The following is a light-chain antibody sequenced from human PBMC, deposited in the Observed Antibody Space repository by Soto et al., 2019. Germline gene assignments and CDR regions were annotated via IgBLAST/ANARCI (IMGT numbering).Light chain of an antibody. CDR1: QSISSW. Sequence: DIQMTQSPSTLSASVGDRVTITCRASQSISSWLAWYQQKPGKAPKLLIYDASSLESGVPSRFSGSGSGTEFTLTISSLEPEDFAVYYCQQRNQWPPVTFGGGTKVDIK. J-gene: IGKJ4*01. CDR2: DAS. CDR3: QQRNQWPPVT. V-gene: IGKV1-5*01.